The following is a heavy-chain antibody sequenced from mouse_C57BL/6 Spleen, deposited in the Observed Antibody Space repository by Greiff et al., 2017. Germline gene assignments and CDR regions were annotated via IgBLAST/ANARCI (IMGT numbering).Heavy chain of an antibody. D-gene: IGHD1-1*01. V-gene: IGHV5-6*02. CDR3: ARWGSIPLYAMYY. J-gene: IGHJ4*01. CDR1: GFTFSSYG. CDR2: MSSGGSYT. Sequence: EVMLVESGGDLVKPGGSLKLSCAASGFTFSSYGMSWVRQTPDQRLEWVATMSSGGSYTYYPDSVKGRFTISRDNAKNTLYLQMSSLQSADTAMYYCARWGSIPLYAMYYWGQGTSVTVSS.